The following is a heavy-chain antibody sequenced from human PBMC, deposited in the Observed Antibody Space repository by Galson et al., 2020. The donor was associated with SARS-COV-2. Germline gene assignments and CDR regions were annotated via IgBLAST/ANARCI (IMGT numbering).Heavy chain of an antibody. CDR3: AKGGWGYSSSFSYFDY. J-gene: IGHJ4*02. V-gene: IGHV3-33*06. CDR2: IWYDGSNK. D-gene: IGHD6-13*01. Sequence: GGSLRLSCAASGFTFSSYGMHWVRQAPGKGLEWVAVIWYDGSNKYYADSVKGRFTISRDNSKNTLYLQMNSLRAEDTAVYYCAKGGWGYSSSFSYFDYWGQGTLVTVSS. CDR1: GFTFSSYG.